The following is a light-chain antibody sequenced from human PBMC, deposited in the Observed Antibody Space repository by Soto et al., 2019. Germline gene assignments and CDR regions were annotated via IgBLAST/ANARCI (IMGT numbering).Light chain of an antibody. CDR3: QAWDSSTGV. CDR2: DVS. CDR1: SSDVGGYNY. Sequence: QSVLTQPRSVSGSPGQSVTISCTGTSSDVGGYNYVSWYQQHPGKAPKLMIYDVSKRPSGVPDRFSGSKSGNTASLTISGLQAEDEADYYCQAWDSSTGVFGGGTKVTVL. V-gene: IGLV2-11*01. J-gene: IGLJ2*01.